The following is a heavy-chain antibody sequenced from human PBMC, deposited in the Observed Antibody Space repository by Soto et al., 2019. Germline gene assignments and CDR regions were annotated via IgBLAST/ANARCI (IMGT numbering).Heavy chain of an antibody. Sequence: VSLRLSCAASGFTFRSYGMHWVRQAPGKGLVWVSRINSDGSSTSYADSVKGRFTISRDNAKNTLYLQMNSLRAEDTAVYYCARDSTFSPPYYGMDVWGQGTTVTVSS. J-gene: IGHJ6*02. CDR1: GFTFRSYG. CDR3: ARDSTFSPPYYGMDV. V-gene: IGHV3-74*01. D-gene: IGHD3-3*02. CDR2: INSDGSST.